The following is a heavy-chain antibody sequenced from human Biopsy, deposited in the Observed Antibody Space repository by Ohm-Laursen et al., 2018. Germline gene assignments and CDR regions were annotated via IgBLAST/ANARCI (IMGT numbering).Heavy chain of an antibody. CDR3: ARDRMATIITLVRADTFDI. CDR1: GYTFTDYS. V-gene: IGHV1-2*02. CDR2: VNPNSGAT. Sequence: GASVKVSCKASGYTFTDYSLHWVRQAPGQGLEWMGWVNPNSGATNYAQKFQGRVTMTSDTSISTAYIELRRLISDDTAVYFCARDRMATIITLVRADTFDIWGQGTLVSVSS. D-gene: IGHD3-10*01. J-gene: IGHJ3*02.